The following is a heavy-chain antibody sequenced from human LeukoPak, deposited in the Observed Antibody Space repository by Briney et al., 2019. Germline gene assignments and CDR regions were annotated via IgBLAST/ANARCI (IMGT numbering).Heavy chain of an antibody. D-gene: IGHD6-13*01. CDR3: ARPVDSSIWYDALDI. Sequence: SETLSLTCTVSGVSISSYYWTWIRQPLGKGLEWIGNIHYSGSPNYNPSLKSRVTMSLDTSKNQFSLKLSSVTAADTAVYYCARPVDSSIWYDALDIWGQGTVVTVSS. CDR2: IHYSGSP. J-gene: IGHJ3*02. CDR1: GVSISSYY. V-gene: IGHV4-59*08.